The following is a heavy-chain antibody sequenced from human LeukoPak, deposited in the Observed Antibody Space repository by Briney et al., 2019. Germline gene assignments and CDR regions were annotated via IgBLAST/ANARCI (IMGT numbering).Heavy chain of an antibody. V-gene: IGHV4-34*01. CDR1: GGSFSGYY. J-gene: IGHJ4*02. CDR2: INHSGST. Sequence: SETLSLTCAVYGGSFSGYYWSWIRQPPGKGLEWIGEINHSGSTNYNPSLKSRVTISVDTSKNQFSLKLSSVTAADTAVYYCARHPYYYGSGSYRKTKRYYFDYWGQGTLVTVSS. CDR3: ARHPYYYGSGSYRKTKRYYFDY. D-gene: IGHD3-10*01.